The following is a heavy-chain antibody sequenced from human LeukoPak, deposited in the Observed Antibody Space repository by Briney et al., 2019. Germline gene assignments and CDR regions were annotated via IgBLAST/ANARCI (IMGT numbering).Heavy chain of an antibody. V-gene: IGHV4-34*01. CDR2: INHSGST. J-gene: IGHJ5*02. CDR3: ARDSGTTGEVKFDP. CDR1: GGSFSGYY. D-gene: IGHD3-10*01. Sequence: ASATLSLTCAVDGGSFSGYYWSWIRQPPGKGLEWIGEINHSGSTNYNPSLKSRVTMSVDTSKNQFSLKVTSVTAADTAVYDCARDSGTTGEVKFDPWGQGTLVTVSS.